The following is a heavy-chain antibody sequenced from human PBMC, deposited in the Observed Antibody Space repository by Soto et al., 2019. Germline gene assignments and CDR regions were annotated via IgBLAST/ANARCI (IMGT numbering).Heavy chain of an antibody. D-gene: IGHD6-6*01. CDR2: ISWDGGST. V-gene: IGHV3-43*01. Sequence: GGSLRLSCAASGFTFDDYTMHWVRQAPGKGLEWVSLISWDGGSTYYADSVKGRFTISRDNSKNSLYLQMNSLRTEDTALYYCAKDMVQRYSSSLDYYYGMDVWGQGTTVTVSS. CDR1: GFTFDDYT. J-gene: IGHJ6*02. CDR3: AKDMVQRYSSSLDYYYGMDV.